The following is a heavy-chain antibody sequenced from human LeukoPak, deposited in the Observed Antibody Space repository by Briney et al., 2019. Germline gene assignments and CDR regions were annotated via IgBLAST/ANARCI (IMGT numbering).Heavy chain of an antibody. V-gene: IGHV3-9*01. J-gene: IGHJ6*02. CDR1: GFTFDDYG. CDR3: AKDNGYYGMDV. Sequence: PGGSLRLSCAASGFTFDDYGMHWVRQAPGKGLEWVSGISWNSGSIGYADSVKGRFTISRDNAKNSLYLQMNSLRAEDTALYYCAKDNGYYGMDVWGQGTTVTVSS. CDR2: ISWNSGSI. D-gene: IGHD6-13*01.